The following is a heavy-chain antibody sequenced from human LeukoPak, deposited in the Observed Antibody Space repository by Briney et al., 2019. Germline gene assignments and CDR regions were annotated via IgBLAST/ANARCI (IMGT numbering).Heavy chain of an antibody. V-gene: IGHV1-46*01. CDR2: INPSGGSA. J-gene: IGHJ4*02. D-gene: IGHD3-10*01. Sequence: ASVKVSCKSSGYTFTSYYMHWVRQAPGQGLEWMGIINPSGGSASYAQKFQGRVTMIRDTSTSTVYMELSSLRSEVTAVYYCARGVRIESSGSYEGPFFDYWGQGTLVTVSS. CDR3: ARGVRIESSGSYEGPFFDY. CDR1: GYTFTSYY.